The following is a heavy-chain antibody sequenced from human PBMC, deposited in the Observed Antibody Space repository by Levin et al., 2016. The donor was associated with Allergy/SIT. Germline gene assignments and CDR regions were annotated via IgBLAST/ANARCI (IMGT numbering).Heavy chain of an antibody. V-gene: IGHV4-30-2*01. D-gene: IGHD3-3*01. CDR2: IYHSGST. J-gene: IGHJ4*02. CDR3: ASLPLLEWLLPY. Sequence: WIRQPPGKGLEWIGYIYHSGSTYYNPSLKSRVTISVDRSKNQFSLKLSSVTAADTAVYYCASLPLLEWLLPYWGQGTLVTVSS.